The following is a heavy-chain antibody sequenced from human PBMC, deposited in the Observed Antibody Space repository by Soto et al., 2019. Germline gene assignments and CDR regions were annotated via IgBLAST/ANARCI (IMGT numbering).Heavy chain of an antibody. V-gene: IGHV4-59*01. Sequence: QVQLQESGPGLVKPSETLSLTCTVSGGSISSYYWSWIRQPPGKGLEWIGYIYYSGSTNYNPSLKSRVTISVDTSKNEVSLKLSAVTAADTAVYSCASSGGYPRRDHNWFDPWGQGSLVTVSS. D-gene: IGHD3-10*01. CDR3: ASSGGYPRRDHNWFDP. J-gene: IGHJ5*02. CDR2: IYYSGST. CDR1: GGSISSYY.